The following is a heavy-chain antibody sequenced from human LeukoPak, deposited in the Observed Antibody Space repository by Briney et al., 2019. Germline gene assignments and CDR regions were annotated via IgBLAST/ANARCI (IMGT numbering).Heavy chain of an antibody. J-gene: IGHJ4*02. CDR1: GFTFSSYS. CDR2: ISSSSSYI. D-gene: IGHD1-26*01. CDR3: AKGLSIVGATYDY. Sequence: GGSLRLSCAASGFTFSSYSMNWVRQAPGKGLEWVSSISSSSSYIYYADSVKGRFTISRDNAKNSLYLQMNSLRAEDTAVYYCAKGLSIVGATYDYWGQGTLVTVSS. V-gene: IGHV3-21*04.